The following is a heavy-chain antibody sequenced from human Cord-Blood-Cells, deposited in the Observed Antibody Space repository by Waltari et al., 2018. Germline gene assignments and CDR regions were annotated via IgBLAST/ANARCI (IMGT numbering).Heavy chain of an antibody. Sequence: QVQLQQWGAGLLKPSETLSLTCAVYGGSFSGYYWSWIRQPPGKGLEWIGEINHSGSTNYNPALKSRVTISVDTSKNQFSLKLSSVTAADTAVYYCVRGSRIAARPFDYWGQGTLVTVSS. CDR3: VRGSRIAARPFDY. V-gene: IGHV4-34*01. D-gene: IGHD6-6*01. J-gene: IGHJ4*02. CDR2: INHSGST. CDR1: GGSFSGYY.